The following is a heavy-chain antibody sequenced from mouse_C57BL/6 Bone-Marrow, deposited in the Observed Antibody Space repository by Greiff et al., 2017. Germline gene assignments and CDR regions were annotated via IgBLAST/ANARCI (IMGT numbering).Heavy chain of an antibody. Sequence: VQLQQPGAELVKPGASVKMSCKASGYTFTSYWITWVKQRPGQGLEWIGDIYPGSGSTNYNEKFKSKATLTVDTSSSTAYMQLSSLTSEDSAVYYCARGDYYGSRRGAWFAYWGQGTLVTVSA. J-gene: IGHJ3*01. D-gene: IGHD1-1*01. CDR1: GYTFTSYW. V-gene: IGHV1-55*01. CDR2: IYPGSGST. CDR3: ARGDYYGSRRGAWFAY.